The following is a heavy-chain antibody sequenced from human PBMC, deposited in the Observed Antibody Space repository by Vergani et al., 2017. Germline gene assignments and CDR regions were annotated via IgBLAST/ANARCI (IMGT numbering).Heavy chain of an antibody. Sequence: EVQLVESGGGLVQPGGSLRLSCAVSGFTLSDHYMDWVRQAPGKGLEWVGRTRNKANSYTTEYSASVKGRFSISRDYSKNSLHLQMNSPKIEDSALYYCARSTNIHSYNDKLVYYYYYMDVWGKGTTVTVSS. CDR2: TRNKANSYTT. D-gene: IGHD5-18*01. CDR1: GFTLSDHY. V-gene: IGHV3-72*01. CDR3: ARSTNIHSYNDKLVYYYYYMDV. J-gene: IGHJ6*03.